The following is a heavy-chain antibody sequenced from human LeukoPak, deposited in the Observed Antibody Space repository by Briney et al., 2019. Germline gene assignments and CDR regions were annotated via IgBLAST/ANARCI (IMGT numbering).Heavy chain of an antibody. CDR2: IWYDGSIQ. Sequence: GGSLRLSCAASGFTFSSYVMHGVRQAPGKGLEWVAAIWYDGSIQYYADSVKGRFTISRDNSKNTLYLQMDSLRAEDTAVYYCARAGYCSGGSCYGSDYWGQGTLVSVSS. D-gene: IGHD2-15*01. CDR3: ARAGYCSGGSCYGSDY. J-gene: IGHJ4*02. V-gene: IGHV3-33*01. CDR1: GFTFSSYV.